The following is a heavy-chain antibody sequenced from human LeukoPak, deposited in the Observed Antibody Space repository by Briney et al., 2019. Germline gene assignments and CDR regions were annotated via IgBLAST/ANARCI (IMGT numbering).Heavy chain of an antibody. D-gene: IGHD2-21*02. CDR1: EFTFSSYA. Sequence: GGSLRLSCVASEFTFSSYAMSWVRQAPGKGLEWVSAIGGSSISTYYSDSVKGRFTISRDNSKNTLYLQMNSLRAEDTAVYYCARGSAIYYDYWGRGTLVTVSS. J-gene: IGHJ4*02. CDR2: IGGSSIST. CDR3: ARGSAIYYDY. V-gene: IGHV3-23*01.